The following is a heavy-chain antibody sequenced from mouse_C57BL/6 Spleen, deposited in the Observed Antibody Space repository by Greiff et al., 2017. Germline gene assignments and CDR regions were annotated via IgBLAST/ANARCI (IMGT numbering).Heavy chain of an antibody. D-gene: IGHD1-1*01. CDR3: ANGTTVGHFDY. CDR2: ISSGSSTI. Sequence: EVMLVESGGGLVKPGGSLKLSCAASGFTFSDYGMHWVRQAPEKGLEWVAYISSGSSTIYYADTVKGRFTISRDNAKNTLFLQMTSLRSEDTAMYYCANGTTVGHFDYWGQGTTLTVSS. V-gene: IGHV5-17*01. CDR1: GFTFSDYG. J-gene: IGHJ2*01.